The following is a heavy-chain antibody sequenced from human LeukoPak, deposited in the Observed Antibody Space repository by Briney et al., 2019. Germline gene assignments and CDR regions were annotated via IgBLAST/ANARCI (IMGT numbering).Heavy chain of an antibody. J-gene: IGHJ4*02. Sequence: PGRSLRLSCTASGFTFSSYGMHWVRQAPGKGLEWVALLYFDGSNKYYADSVKGRFTISRDNSKNTLYLQMNSLRAEDTAVYYCASSLGIVGAITLGFYFDYWGQGTLVTVSS. V-gene: IGHV3-30*03. CDR2: LYFDGSNK. CDR1: GFTFSSYG. CDR3: ASSLGIVGAITLGFYFDY. D-gene: IGHD1-26*01.